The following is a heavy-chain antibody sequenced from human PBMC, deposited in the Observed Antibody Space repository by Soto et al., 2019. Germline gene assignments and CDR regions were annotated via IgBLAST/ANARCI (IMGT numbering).Heavy chain of an antibody. V-gene: IGHV4-34*01. Sequence: SETLSLTCTAYGESFNGYYWSWIRQPPGKGLEWIGEIHHSGSTNYNPSLKSRVTFSVDTSKRQFSLKVRSVTAADTAVYYCARGKRGSSWYRGEEKYYYYGMDVWGQGTPVTVSS. CDR2: IHHSGST. CDR1: GESFNGYY. CDR3: ARGKRGSSWYRGEEKYYYYGMDV. D-gene: IGHD6-13*01. J-gene: IGHJ6*02.